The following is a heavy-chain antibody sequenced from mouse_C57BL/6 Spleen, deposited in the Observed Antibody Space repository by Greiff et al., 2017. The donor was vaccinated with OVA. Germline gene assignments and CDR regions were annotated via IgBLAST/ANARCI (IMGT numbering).Heavy chain of an antibody. Sequence: EVQGVESGGGLVKPGGSLKLSCAASGFTFSDYGMHWVRQAPEKGLEWVAYISRGSSTIYYADTVKGRFTISRDNAKNTLFMQMTSLRSEDTAMYYCERRSNYLFFDYWGQGTTLTVS. CDR2: ISRGSSTI. CDR1: GFTFSDYG. CDR3: ERRSNYLFFDY. J-gene: IGHJ2*01. V-gene: IGHV5-17*01. D-gene: IGHD2-5*01.